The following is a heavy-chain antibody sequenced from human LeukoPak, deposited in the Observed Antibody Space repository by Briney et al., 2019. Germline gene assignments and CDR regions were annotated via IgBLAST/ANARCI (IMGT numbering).Heavy chain of an antibody. D-gene: IGHD5-12*01. CDR1: GGSFSGYY. Sequence: SETLSLTCAVYGGSFSGYYWSWIRQPPGKGLEWIGEINHSGSTNYNPSLKSRVTISVDTSKNQFSLKLSSVTAADTAVYYCARVGVVVATISWYFDLWGRGTLVTVSS. CDR3: ARVGVVVATISWYFDL. V-gene: IGHV4-34*01. CDR2: INHSGST. J-gene: IGHJ2*01.